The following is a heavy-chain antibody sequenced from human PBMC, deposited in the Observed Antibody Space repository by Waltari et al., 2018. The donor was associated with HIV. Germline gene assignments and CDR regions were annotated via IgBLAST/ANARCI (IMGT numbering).Heavy chain of an antibody. CDR2: IYTSWST. D-gene: IGHD3-16*02. V-gene: IGHV4-4*07. Sequence: QVQLEESGPGLVKPSETLSLTCTVSGGSISSYYWSWIRLPAGKGLEWIGRIYTSWSTNYNPSLNSRVTLSVDTSMNQFSLKLSSVTAADTAVYYCARGLRLGELSLYKYAFDIWGQGTMVTVSS. J-gene: IGHJ3*02. CDR1: GGSISSYY. CDR3: ARGLRLGELSLYKYAFDI.